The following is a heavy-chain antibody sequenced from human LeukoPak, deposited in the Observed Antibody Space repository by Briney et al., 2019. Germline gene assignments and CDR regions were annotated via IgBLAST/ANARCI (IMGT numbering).Heavy chain of an antibody. J-gene: IGHJ4*02. D-gene: IGHD4-17*01. CDR3: ARDHAVTSLDY. CDR2: IILIFGTA. V-gene: IGHV1-69*05. CDR1: GGTFSSYA. Sequence: ASVKVSCKGSGGTFSSYAISWVRQAPGQGLEWMGGIILIFGTANYAQKLQGRVTMTTDTSTSTAYMELRSLRSDDTAVYYCARDHAVTSLDYWGQGTLVTVSS.